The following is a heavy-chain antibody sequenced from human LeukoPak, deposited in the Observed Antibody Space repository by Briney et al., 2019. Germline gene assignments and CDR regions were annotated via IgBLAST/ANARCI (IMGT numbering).Heavy chain of an antibody. V-gene: IGHV4-39*01. J-gene: IGHJ4*02. CDR1: GGSIDSRGYY. CDR3: ARRSEFDNSHYHYFDY. D-gene: IGHD3-10*01. CDR2: IYHSGST. Sequence: SETLSLTCTVSGGSIDSRGYYWDWIRQAPGKGLEWIGTIYHSGSTEYNPSLKSRVAIFVDTSKNQFSLILHSVAAADTAVYYCARRSEFDNSHYHYFDYWGQGALVTVSS.